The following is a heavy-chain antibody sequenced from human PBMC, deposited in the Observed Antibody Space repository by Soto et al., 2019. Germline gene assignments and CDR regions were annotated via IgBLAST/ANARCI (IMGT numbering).Heavy chain of an antibody. Sequence: GGSLRLSCAASGFTFSSYSMNWVRQAPGKGLEWVSYISSSSTIYYADSVKGRFTISRDNAKSSLYLQMNSLRAEDTAVYYCASQSSEWLLLASWGQGT. J-gene: IGHJ4*02. CDR1: GFTFSSYS. V-gene: IGHV3-48*01. CDR2: ISSSSTI. D-gene: IGHD5-12*01. CDR3: ASQSSEWLLLAS.